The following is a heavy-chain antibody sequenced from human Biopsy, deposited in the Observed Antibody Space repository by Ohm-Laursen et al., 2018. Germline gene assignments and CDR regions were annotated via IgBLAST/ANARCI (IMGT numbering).Heavy chain of an antibody. D-gene: IGHD3-3*01. CDR1: AYSFGGHR. J-gene: IGHJ5*01. CDR3: ARELGDFWGGRQFDF. Sequence: ASVKVSCKVSAYSFGGHRIHWVRQAPGQGLEWMGWIDPKSGGTNYAQKFQGRVTMTRDTSISTTYMELRRLTSDDTAVFYCARELGDFWGGRQFDFWGQGTLVTVSS. CDR2: IDPKSGGT. V-gene: IGHV1-2*02.